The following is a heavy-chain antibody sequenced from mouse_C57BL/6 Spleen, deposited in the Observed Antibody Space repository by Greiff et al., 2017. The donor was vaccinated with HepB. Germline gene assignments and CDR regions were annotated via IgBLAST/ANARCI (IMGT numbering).Heavy chain of an antibody. CDR3: ARPGTRSWFAY. J-gene: IGHJ3*01. D-gene: IGHD4-1*01. V-gene: IGHV1-81*01. CDR2: IYPRSGNT. Sequence: QVQLQQSGAELARPGASVKLSCKASGYTFTSYGISWVKQRTGPGLEWIGEIYPRSGNTYYNEKFKGKATLTADKSSSTAYMELRRLTSEDSAVYFCARPGTRSWFAYWGQGTLVTVSA. CDR1: GYTFTSYG.